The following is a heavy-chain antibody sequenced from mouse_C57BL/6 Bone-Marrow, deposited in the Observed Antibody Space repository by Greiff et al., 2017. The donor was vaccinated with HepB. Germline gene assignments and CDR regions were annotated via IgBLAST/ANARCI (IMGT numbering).Heavy chain of an antibody. D-gene: IGHD1-1*01. CDR3: ARGAGIVVLLRSYDVDY. Sequence: QVQLQQPGAELVRPGSSVKLSCKASGYTFTSYWMHWVKQRPIQGLEWIGNIDPSDSETHYNQKFKDKATLTVDKSSSTAYMQLSSLTSEDSAVYYCARGAGIVVLLRSYDVDYWGQGTTLTVSS. J-gene: IGHJ2*01. CDR2: IDPSDSET. CDR1: GYTFTSYW. V-gene: IGHV1-52*01.